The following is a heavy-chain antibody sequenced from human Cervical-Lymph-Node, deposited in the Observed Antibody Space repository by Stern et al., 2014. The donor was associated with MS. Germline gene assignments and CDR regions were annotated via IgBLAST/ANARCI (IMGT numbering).Heavy chain of an antibody. J-gene: IGHJ1*01. CDR3: ARGKDGRWAH. D-gene: IGHD4-23*01. V-gene: IGHV3-21*02. Sequence: EVQLVESGGGLVKPGGSLRLSCTGSGFTFSGYTMNWVRQAPGKGLEWVSSIISSSRYIYYSDSVKGRFTISRDKVTSSVYLHLDSLRVEDTAVYFCARGKDGRWAHRGQGTLVTVSS. CDR1: GFTFSGYT. CDR2: IISSSRYI.